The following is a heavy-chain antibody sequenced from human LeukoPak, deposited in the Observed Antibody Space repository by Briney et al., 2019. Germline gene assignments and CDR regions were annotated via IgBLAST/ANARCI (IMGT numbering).Heavy chain of an antibody. J-gene: IGHJ4*02. CDR3: ARIYYFGDNNWRYFDN. D-gene: IGHD3-10*01. Sequence: GGSLRLSCAASGFAVSSTSMSWVRQAPGKGLEWVANIDPDGSEKQYGDSVKGRFTTSRDNAKNSLYLQMNSLRAEDTAIYYCARIYYFGDNNWRYFDNWGQGTLVTVSS. CDR1: GFAVSSTS. V-gene: IGHV3-7*01. CDR2: IDPDGSEK.